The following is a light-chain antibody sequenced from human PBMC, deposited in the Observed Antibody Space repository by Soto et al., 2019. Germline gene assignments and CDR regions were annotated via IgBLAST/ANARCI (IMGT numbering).Light chain of an antibody. V-gene: IGKV3-15*01. J-gene: IGKJ1*01. CDR2: DAS. CDR1: QVFGSS. CDR3: QQYSDWPLT. Sequence: EIVMTQFASTLSGSPGERATFSCRASQVFGSSLAWYQQKPGQAPRLLIYDASTRATGIPARFSGSGSGTEFSLTISSLQSEDSAVYYCQQYSDWPLTFGQGTKVDIK.